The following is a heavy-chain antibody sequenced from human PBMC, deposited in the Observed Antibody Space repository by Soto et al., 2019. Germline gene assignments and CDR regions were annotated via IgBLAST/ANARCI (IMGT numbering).Heavy chain of an antibody. CDR1: DGSIMRSSYY. D-gene: IGHD6-6*01. V-gene: IGHV4-39*01. J-gene: IGHJ5*02. CDR3: ARHRARNWFDP. CDR2: IYYSGST. Sequence: TLAITFLVSDGSIMRSSYYLVWIRQPPGKGLEWIGSIYYSGSTYYNPSLKSRVTIAVDTSKNQFPLKLSSVTAANTAVFYCARHRARNWFDPWGQGTLVTVSS.